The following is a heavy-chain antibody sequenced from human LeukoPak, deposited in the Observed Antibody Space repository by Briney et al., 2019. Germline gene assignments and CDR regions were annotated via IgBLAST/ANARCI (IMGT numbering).Heavy chain of an antibody. J-gene: IGHJ3*02. D-gene: IGHD2-15*01. V-gene: IGHV3-53*01. CDR2: IYSGGST. CDR3: AGQFSNIVVVVAATGAFDI. Sequence: GGSLRLSCAASGFTVSSNYMSWVRQAPGKGLEWVSVIYSGGSTYYADSVKGRFTISRDNSKNTLYLQMNSLRAEDTAVYYCAGQFSNIVVVVAATGAFDIWGQGTMVTVSS. CDR1: GFTVSSNY.